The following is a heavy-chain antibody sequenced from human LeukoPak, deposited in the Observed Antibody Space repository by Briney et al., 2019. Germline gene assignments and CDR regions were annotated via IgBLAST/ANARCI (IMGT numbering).Heavy chain of an antibody. Sequence: PGGSLRLSCAASGFTFSSYAMSWVRKAPGKGLEWVSAISGSGGSTYYADSVKGRFTISRDNSKNTLYLQMNSLRAEDTAVYYCTTVVPAAIDWASEKNYYYYGMDVWGQGTTVTVSS. CDR1: GFTFSSYA. CDR2: ISGSGGST. D-gene: IGHD2-2*02. J-gene: IGHJ6*02. CDR3: TTVVPAAIDWASEKNYYYYGMDV. V-gene: IGHV3-23*01.